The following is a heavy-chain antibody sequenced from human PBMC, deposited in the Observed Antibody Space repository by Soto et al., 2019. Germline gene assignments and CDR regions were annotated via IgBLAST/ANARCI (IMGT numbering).Heavy chain of an antibody. CDR3: ARIASSGRGWDV. V-gene: IGHV3-7*01. D-gene: IGHD3-10*01. CDR1: GFTFSSYW. CDR2: IKQDGSEE. J-gene: IGHJ6*02. Sequence: EVQLVESGGGLVQPGGSLRLSCVDSGFTFSSYWMSWVRQAPVKGLEWVGNIKQDGSEENYVDSVKGRFTISRDNAKNAMYLQTTSLRAEDTAVYYCARIASSGRGWDVWGQGTTVVVSS.